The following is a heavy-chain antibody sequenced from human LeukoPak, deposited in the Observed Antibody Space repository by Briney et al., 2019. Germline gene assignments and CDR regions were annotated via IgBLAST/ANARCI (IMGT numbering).Heavy chain of an antibody. D-gene: IGHD5-12*01. Sequence: ASVKVSCKVSGYTLTALSMHWVRQAPGTGLEWMGGFDPEDGETIYAQKFQGRVTMTEDTSTDTAYMELSSLRSEDTAVYYCATDLMGGGYSGYDLIDYWGQGTLVTVSS. CDR3: ATDLMGGGYSGYDLIDY. V-gene: IGHV1-24*01. CDR1: GYTLTALS. CDR2: FDPEDGET. J-gene: IGHJ4*02.